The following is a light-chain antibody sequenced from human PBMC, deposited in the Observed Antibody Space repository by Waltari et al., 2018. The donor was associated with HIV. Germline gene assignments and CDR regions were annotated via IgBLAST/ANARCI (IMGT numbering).Light chain of an antibody. CDR3: HQSYSNPVT. V-gene: IGKV4-1*01. CDR1: QSVFSSPKNKIY. Sequence: DIVLTQSPASLAPSLGERATITCKSSQSVFSSPKNKIYLTWYQQRPGLPPKVLIYWASTRESGVPDRFSGSGSGTDFTLTISNLQAEDVALYYCHQSYSNPVTFGGGTRVAIK. CDR2: WAS. J-gene: IGKJ4*01.